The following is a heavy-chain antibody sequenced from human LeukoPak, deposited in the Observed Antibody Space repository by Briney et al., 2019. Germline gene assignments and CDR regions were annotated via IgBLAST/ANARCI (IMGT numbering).Heavy chain of an antibody. Sequence: RASVKVSCKASGYTFTGYYMHWVRQAPGQGLEWMGRINPNSGGTNYAQKFQGRVTMTRDTSTSTVYMELSSLRSEDTAVYYCARGVGLAWYFDLWGRGTLVTVSS. CDR3: ARGVGLAWYFDL. CDR2: INPNSGGT. CDR1: GYTFTGYY. V-gene: IGHV1-2*06. J-gene: IGHJ2*01.